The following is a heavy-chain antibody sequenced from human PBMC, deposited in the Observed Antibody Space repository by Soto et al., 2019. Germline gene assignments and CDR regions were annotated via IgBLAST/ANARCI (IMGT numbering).Heavy chain of an antibody. J-gene: IGHJ6*02. CDR3: ARDSATVTDYYYTMDV. CDR1: GFTFSSYP. D-gene: IGHD4-17*01. CDR2: ISYDGRNK. V-gene: IGHV3-30*04. Sequence: QVQLVESGGGVVQPGRSLRLSCAASGFTFSSYPMHWVRQAPGKGLEWVAVISYDGRNKYYVDSVKGRFTISRDNSKNTLYLQMNSLIPEDTTVYYCARDSATVTDYYYTMDVWGQGTTVTVSS.